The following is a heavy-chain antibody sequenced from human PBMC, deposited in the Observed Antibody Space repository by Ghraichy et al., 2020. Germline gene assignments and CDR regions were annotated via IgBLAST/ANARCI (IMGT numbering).Heavy chain of an antibody. Sequence: GGSLRLSCAASGFTFSSYSMNWVRQAPGKGLEWVSSISSSSSYIYYADSVKGRFTISRDNAKNSLYLQMNSLRAEDTAVYYCARGPQKTGYSYHDYWGQGTLVTVSS. J-gene: IGHJ4*02. D-gene: IGHD5-18*01. V-gene: IGHV3-21*01. CDR3: ARGPQKTGYSYHDY. CDR2: ISSSSSYI. CDR1: GFTFSSYS.